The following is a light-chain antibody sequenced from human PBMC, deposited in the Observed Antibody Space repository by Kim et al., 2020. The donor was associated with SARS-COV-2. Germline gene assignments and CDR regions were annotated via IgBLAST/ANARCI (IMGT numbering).Light chain of an antibody. Sequence: QSALTQPASVSGSPGQSITISCTGTSSDVGGHNYVSWYQHHPGKAPKLMIYDDSKRPSGISNRFSGSKSGTTASLTISGLQAEDEADYYCNSYTSSSSSWVFGGATKLTVL. CDR1: SSDVGGHNY. CDR3: NSYTSSSSSWV. V-gene: IGLV2-14*03. CDR2: DDS. J-gene: IGLJ3*02.